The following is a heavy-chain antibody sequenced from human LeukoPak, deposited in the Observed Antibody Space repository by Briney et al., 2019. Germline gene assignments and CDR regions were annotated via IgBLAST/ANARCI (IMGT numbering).Heavy chain of an antibody. Sequence: PGGSLRLSCAASGFTFSSHWMHWVRQAPGKGLVWVSRINSDGSSTSYPDSVKGRFTISRDNAKNTLYLQMNSLRAEDTAVYYCARDLSYSSGWYLFDYWGQGTLVTVSS. D-gene: IGHD6-19*01. CDR2: INSDGSST. V-gene: IGHV3-74*01. CDR1: GFTFSSHW. CDR3: ARDLSYSSGWYLFDY. J-gene: IGHJ4*02.